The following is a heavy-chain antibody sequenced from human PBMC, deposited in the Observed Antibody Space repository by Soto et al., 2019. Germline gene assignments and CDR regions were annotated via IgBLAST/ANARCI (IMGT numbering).Heavy chain of an antibody. CDR1: GGSISSGGYS. J-gene: IGHJ5*01. CDR2: IYFAGTT. D-gene: IGHD2-15*01. V-gene: IGHV4-61*08. Sequence: SETLSLTCAVSGGSISSGGYSWSWIRQPPGKGLEWIGYIYFAGTTKYNPSLKSRVTISVDSSKNQFSLNLTSVTAADTAVYYCARLGGFFQALDSWGRGTLVTVSS. CDR3: ARLGGFFQALDS.